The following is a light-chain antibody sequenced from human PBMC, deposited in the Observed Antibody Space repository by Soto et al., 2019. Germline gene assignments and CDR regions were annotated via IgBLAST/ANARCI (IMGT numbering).Light chain of an antibody. CDR1: QSVGSTY. Sequence: VVLTHSPGTLSFSPGEMATLSFRASQSVGSTYVAWYQRRPGQAPRLLIYGASSRATGIPDRFSGSGSGTDFTLTISRLEPEDFAVYYCQQYGDSPWTFGQGTKVDIK. V-gene: IGKV3-20*01. CDR2: GAS. J-gene: IGKJ1*01. CDR3: QQYGDSPWT.